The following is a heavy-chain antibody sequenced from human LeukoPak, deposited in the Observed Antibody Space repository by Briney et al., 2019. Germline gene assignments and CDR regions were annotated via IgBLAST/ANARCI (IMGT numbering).Heavy chain of an antibody. J-gene: IGHJ6*02. V-gene: IGHV3-9*01. D-gene: IGHD4-17*01. CDR2: ISWNSGSI. CDR1: GFTFDDYA. Sequence: GRSLRLSCAASGFTFDDYAMHWVRQAPGKGLEWVSGISWNSGSIGYADSVKGRFTISRDNAKNSLYLQMNGLRAEDTALYYCAKDYGDYVSDYYYGMDVWGQGTTVTVSS. CDR3: AKDYGDYVSDYYYGMDV.